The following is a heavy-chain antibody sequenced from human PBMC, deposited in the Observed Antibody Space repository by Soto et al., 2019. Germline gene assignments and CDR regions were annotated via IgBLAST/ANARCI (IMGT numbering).Heavy chain of an antibody. Sequence: SETLSLTCTVSGGSISSYYWSWIRQPPGKGLEWIGYFYYGGSTNYNPSLKSRVTFPKDTSKNQFSLNLRSVTAADAAVYYCARASGSYGVFDYWGQGILVTSPQ. CDR2: FYYGGST. CDR3: ARASGSYGVFDY. J-gene: IGHJ4*02. CDR1: GGSISSYY. D-gene: IGHD1-26*01. V-gene: IGHV4-59*01.